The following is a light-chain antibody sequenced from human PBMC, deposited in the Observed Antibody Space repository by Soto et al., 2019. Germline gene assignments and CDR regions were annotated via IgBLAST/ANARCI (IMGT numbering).Light chain of an antibody. Sequence: DIQLTQSPSSLSASVGDRVNISCRASQNIYTYVNWYQLKPGKAPKLLIFASTTLQSVVPSRFSGSGSWADFSLTISSLQPEDFATCYCQHSYSNILCFGGGTSVEL. CDR1: QNIYTY. CDR3: QHSYSNILC. V-gene: IGKV1-39*01. J-gene: IGKJ4*01. CDR2: AST.